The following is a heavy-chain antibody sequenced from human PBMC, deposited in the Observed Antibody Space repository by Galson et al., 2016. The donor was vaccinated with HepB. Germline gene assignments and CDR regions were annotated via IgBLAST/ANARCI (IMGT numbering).Heavy chain of an antibody. V-gene: IGHV3-30*18. CDR1: GFTFSSYG. J-gene: IGHJ4*02. CDR2: ISYDGGNE. Sequence: SLRLSCAASGFTFSSYGMHWVRQAPGKGLEWVAVISYDGGNEYYAHSVKGRFTISRDNSQNTLYLQMNSLRAEDTAVYYCAKDANYYDNSGYYPDYWGQGTLVTVSS. D-gene: IGHD3-22*01. CDR3: AKDANYYDNSGYYPDY.